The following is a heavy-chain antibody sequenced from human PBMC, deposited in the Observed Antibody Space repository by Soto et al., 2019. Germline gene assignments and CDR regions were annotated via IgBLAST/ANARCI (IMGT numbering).Heavy chain of an antibody. V-gene: IGHV4-31*03. J-gene: IGHJ4*02. Sequence: LSLTCTVSGGSISSGGYYWSWIRQHPGKGLEWIGYIYYSGSTYYNPSLKSRVTISVDTSKNQFSLKLSSVTAADTAVYYCAREFAYCGGDCYHGHFDYWGQGTLVTVSS. D-gene: IGHD2-21*02. CDR3: AREFAYCGGDCYHGHFDY. CDR1: GGSISSGGYY. CDR2: IYYSGST.